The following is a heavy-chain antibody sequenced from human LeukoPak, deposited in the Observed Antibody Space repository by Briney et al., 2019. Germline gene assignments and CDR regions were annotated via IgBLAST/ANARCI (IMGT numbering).Heavy chain of an antibody. CDR3: AFNNNFKY. D-gene: IGHD1/OR15-1a*01. J-gene: IGHJ4*02. V-gene: IGHV3-7*01. Sequence: GGSLRLSCTASGLSFSGQWMNWVRQSPGQGLEWVASIKYDGSEKYYVDSVKGRFTISREDAKNSLSLQMDSVRPEDTAVYYCAFNNNFKYWGQGTLVIVSS. CDR2: IKYDGSEK. CDR1: GLSFSGQW.